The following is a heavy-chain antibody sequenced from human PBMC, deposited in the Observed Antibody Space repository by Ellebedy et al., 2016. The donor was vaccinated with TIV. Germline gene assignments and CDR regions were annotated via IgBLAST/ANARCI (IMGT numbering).Heavy chain of an antibody. V-gene: IGHV4-34*01. CDR3: ARNILKFLNAFEI. J-gene: IGHJ3*02. Sequence: SETLSLTCAVYGGSFSGYSWSWIRQPPGRGLEWIGEIDHGGSTNYNPSLKSRITISVDTSKNHFSLKLTPVTAADTAVYYCARNILKFLNAFEIWGQGTMVTVSS. CDR1: GGSFSGYS. CDR2: IDHGGST. D-gene: IGHD3-3*01.